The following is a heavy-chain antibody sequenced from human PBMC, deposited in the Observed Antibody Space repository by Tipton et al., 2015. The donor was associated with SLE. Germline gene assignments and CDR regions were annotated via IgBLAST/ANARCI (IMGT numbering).Heavy chain of an antibody. J-gene: IGHJ6*03. D-gene: IGHD2-15*01. CDR1: GGSISSDSHY. Sequence: TLSLTCTVSGGSISSDSHYWTWIRQHPGKGLEWIGYISYKGSTYYNVSLQSRLSISLDTSKNQFFLTLASVTAADTAVYYCVRERMVPVSRYYFYYMDVWGTGTPVTVSS. CDR2: ISYKGST. V-gene: IGHV4-31*03. CDR3: VRERMVPVSRYYFYYMDV.